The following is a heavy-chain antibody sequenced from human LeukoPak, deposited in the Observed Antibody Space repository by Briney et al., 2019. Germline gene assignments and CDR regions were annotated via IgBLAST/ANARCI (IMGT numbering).Heavy chain of an antibody. CDR3: VSFYETY. CDR2: INSDGSWT. Sequence: GGSLRLSCAASGNYWMHWVRRVPGKGLVWVSHINSDGSWTSYADSVKGRFTISKDNAKNTVYLQMNSLRAEDTAVYYCVSFYETYWGRGTLVTVSS. D-gene: IGHD2/OR15-2a*01. CDR1: GNYW. J-gene: IGHJ4*02. V-gene: IGHV3-74*01.